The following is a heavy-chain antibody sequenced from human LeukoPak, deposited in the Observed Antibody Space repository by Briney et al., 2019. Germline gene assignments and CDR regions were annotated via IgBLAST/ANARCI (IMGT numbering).Heavy chain of an antibody. CDR2: SRDKGNSYTT. V-gene: IGHV3-72*01. Sequence: GGSLRLSCAASGFTFSDHYIDWVRQAPGKGLEWVGRSRDKGNSYTTAYAASVRGRFTISRVDSKNSLYLQMNSLKIEDTAVYYCTKLARAPRDFDYWGQGTLATVSS. CDR3: TKLARAPRDFDY. CDR1: GFTFSDHY. D-gene: IGHD3-10*01. J-gene: IGHJ4*01.